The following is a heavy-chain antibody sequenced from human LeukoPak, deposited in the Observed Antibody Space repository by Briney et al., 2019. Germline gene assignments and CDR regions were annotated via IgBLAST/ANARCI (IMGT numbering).Heavy chain of an antibody. CDR2: IYYSGST. J-gene: IGHJ4*02. CDR3: ARVYCSGGSCYLDY. D-gene: IGHD2-15*01. Sequence: SETLSLTCTVSGGSISSYYWSWTRQPPGKGLEWIGYIYYSGSTNYNPSLKSRVTISVDTSKNQFSLKLSSVTAADTAVYYCARVYCSGGSCYLDYWGQGTLVTVSS. CDR1: GGSISSYY. V-gene: IGHV4-59*01.